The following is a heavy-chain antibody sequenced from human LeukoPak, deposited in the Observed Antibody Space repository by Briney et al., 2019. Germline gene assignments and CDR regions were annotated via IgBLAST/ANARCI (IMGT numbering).Heavy chain of an antibody. J-gene: IGHJ4*02. V-gene: IGHV4-59*08. D-gene: IGHD4-17*01. CDR2: IYSGST. CDR3: ARHGPERSTVTEFDY. CDR1: GGSISSYY. Sequence: PSETLSLTCTVSGGSISSYYWSWIRQPPGKGLEWIGYIYSGSTDYNPSLKSRVTISVDTSKNQFSLKLSSVTAADTAVYYCARHGPERSTVTEFDYWGQGTLVTVSS.